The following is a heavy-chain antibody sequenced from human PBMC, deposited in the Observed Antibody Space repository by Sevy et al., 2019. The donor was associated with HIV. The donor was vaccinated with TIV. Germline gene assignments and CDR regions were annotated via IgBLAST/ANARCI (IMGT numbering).Heavy chain of an antibody. Sequence: SETLSLTCTVSGGSISSYYWSWIRQPPGKGLEWIGYIYYSGSTNYNPSLKSRVTISVDTSKNQFSLKLSSVTAADTAVYYWGGDRIAAAGTRSPGMDVWGQGTTVTVSS. D-gene: IGHD6-13*01. CDR1: GGSISSYY. J-gene: IGHJ6*02. CDR3: GGDRIAAAGTRSPGMDV. CDR2: IYYSGST. V-gene: IGHV4-59*01.